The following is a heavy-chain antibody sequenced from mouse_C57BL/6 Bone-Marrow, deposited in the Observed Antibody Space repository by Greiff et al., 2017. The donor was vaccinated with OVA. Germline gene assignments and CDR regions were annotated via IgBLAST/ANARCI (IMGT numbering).Heavy chain of an antibody. CDR1: GYTFTSYW. J-gene: IGHJ3*01. D-gene: IGHD2-1*01. CDR3: ARPIYYGNPAWFAY. Sequence: QVQLQQPGAELVKPGASVKLSCKASGYTFTSYWMHWVKQRPGQGLEWIGMIHPNRGSTNYNEKFTSKATLTVDKSSSTAYMQLSSLTSEDSAVYYCARPIYYGNPAWFAYWGQGTLVTVSA. CDR2: IHPNRGST. V-gene: IGHV1-64*01.